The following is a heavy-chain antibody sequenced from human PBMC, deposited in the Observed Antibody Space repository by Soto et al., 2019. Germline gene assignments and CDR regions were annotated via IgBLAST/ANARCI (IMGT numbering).Heavy chain of an antibody. CDR1: GYTFTSYY. D-gene: IGHD2-21*01. CDR2: INPSGGST. CDR3: AGGDSLYYFDY. J-gene: IGHJ4*02. Sequence: ASVKVSCKASGYTFTSYYMHWLRQAPGQGLEWMGIINPSGGSTSYAQKFQGRVTMTRDTSTSTVYMELSSLRSEDTAVYYCAGGDSLYYFDYWGQGTLVTVSS. V-gene: IGHV1-46*01.